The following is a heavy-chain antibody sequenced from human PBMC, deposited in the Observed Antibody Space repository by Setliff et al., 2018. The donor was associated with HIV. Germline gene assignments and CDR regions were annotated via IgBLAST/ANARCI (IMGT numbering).Heavy chain of an antibody. CDR3: ARGAWYTSGWYSSRYMDV. J-gene: IGHJ6*03. CDR2: MNPDSRNT. D-gene: IGHD6-19*01. Sequence: ASVKVSCKPSGYTFSNYDINWVRQAAGQGLEWMGWMNPDSRNTGYAQRFEGRVTLTWDTSISTAYLELNHLKSDDTAVYYCARGAWYTSGWYSSRYMDVWGKGTTVTVSS. V-gene: IGHV1-8*02. CDR1: GYTFSNYD.